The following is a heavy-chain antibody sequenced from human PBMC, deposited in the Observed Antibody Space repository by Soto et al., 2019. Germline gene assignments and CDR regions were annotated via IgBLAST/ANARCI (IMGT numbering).Heavy chain of an antibody. Sequence: GGSLRLSCAASGFTFSSYSMNWVRQAPGKGLEFVANINQDGSVKNHMDSVKGRFTISRDNAEKSLFLQMNSLRVDDTALYYCARDPRSIAFHISGHGTMVTVSS. D-gene: IGHD2-21*01. CDR3: ARDPRSIAFHI. J-gene: IGHJ3*02. V-gene: IGHV3-7*01. CDR1: GFTFSSYS. CDR2: INQDGSVK.